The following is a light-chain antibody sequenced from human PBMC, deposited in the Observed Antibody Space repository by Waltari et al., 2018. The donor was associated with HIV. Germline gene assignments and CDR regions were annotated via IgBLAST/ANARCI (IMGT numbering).Light chain of an antibody. Sequence: QSALTQPASVSGSPGQSITLSCTGASSDVGRYNYVSWYQNHPGKAPKLIIYDVSNRPSGVSIRFSGSKSGTAASLIISGLQAEDEADYYCSSYTSSRTVVFGGGTKLTVL. CDR1: SSDVGRYNY. CDR2: DVS. V-gene: IGLV2-14*03. J-gene: IGLJ2*01. CDR3: SSYTSSRTVV.